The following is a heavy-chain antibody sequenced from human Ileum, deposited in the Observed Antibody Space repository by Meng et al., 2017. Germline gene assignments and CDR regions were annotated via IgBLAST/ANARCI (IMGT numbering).Heavy chain of an antibody. V-gene: IGHV3-23*04. CDR2: ISGDAKDT. CDR1: GFPFSTYA. CDR3: VREATWAIFDY. J-gene: IGHJ4*02. Sequence: EGQLVGSGGDLAQPGGSLRRSCAASGFPFSTYAMSWVRQAPGKGPEWVSAISGDAKDTYYADSVKGRFTVSRDNFKNTVSLQMNSLRVEDAAIYYCVREATWAIFDYWGQGSLVTVSS. D-gene: IGHD5-24*01.